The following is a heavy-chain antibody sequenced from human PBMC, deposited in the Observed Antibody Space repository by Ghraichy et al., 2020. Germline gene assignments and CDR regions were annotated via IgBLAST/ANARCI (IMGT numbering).Heavy chain of an antibody. V-gene: IGHV4-39*01. CDR2: IYYSGST. CDR1: GGSISSSSYY. J-gene: IGHJ6*02. Sequence: SETLSLTCTVSGGSISSSSYYWGWIRQPPGKGLEWIGSIYYSGSTYYNPSLKSRVTISVDTSKNQFSLKLSSVTAADTAVYYCARLGREVEYFDWSLRGYYYYGMDVWGQGTTVTVSS. D-gene: IGHD3-9*01. CDR3: ARLGREVEYFDWSLRGYYYYGMDV.